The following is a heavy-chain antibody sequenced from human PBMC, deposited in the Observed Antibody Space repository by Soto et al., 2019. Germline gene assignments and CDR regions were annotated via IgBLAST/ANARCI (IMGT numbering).Heavy chain of an antibody. J-gene: IGHJ5*02. CDR1: GYTFTSYA. Sequence: QVQLVQSGAEAKKPGASVKVSCQASGYTFTSYAMNWVRQAPGQRREWMGWINPGNGNIKYSQRFQGRVNFTSDRSASTAYMELRSLTSEDTALYDCARSDGYIFDSYSAPWGQGTLVIVSS. V-gene: IGHV1-3*01. CDR2: INPGNGNI. D-gene: IGHD3-10*01. CDR3: ARSDGYIFDSYSAP.